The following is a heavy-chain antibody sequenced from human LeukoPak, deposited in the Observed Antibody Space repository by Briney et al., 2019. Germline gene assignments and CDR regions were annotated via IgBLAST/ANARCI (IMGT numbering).Heavy chain of an antibody. CDR2: IYYSGST. Sequence: PSETLSLTCTVSGGSISSYYWSWIRQPPGKGLEWIGYIYYSGSTIYNPSLKSRVTISVDTSKNQFSLKLSSVTAADTAVYYCASGYSYGIDAFDIWGQGTMVTVSS. CDR3: ASGYSYGIDAFDI. D-gene: IGHD5-18*01. CDR1: GGSISSYY. V-gene: IGHV4-59*01. J-gene: IGHJ3*02.